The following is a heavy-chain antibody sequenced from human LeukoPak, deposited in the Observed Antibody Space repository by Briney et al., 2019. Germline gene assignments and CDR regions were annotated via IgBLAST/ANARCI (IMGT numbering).Heavy chain of an antibody. CDR2: ISYSGTT. CDR1: GASVTSSPYF. D-gene: IGHD3-22*01. V-gene: IGHV4-39*02. Sequence: SETLSLTCIVSGASVTSSPYFWGWIRQSPGQGLEWIGTISYSGTTYYNPSLRSRLTVSVDTSKNNLSLKLSSVTAADTAVYYCASVISGGGYYSTKYFDYWGQGTLVTVSS. J-gene: IGHJ4*02. CDR3: ASVISGGGYYSTKYFDY.